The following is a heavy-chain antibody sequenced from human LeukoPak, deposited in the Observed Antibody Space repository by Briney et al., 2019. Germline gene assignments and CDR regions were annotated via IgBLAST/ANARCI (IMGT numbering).Heavy chain of an antibody. CDR3: TRHHNGYSYAHDYYYYYMDV. CDR1: GFTFSSYW. Sequence: QPGGSLRLSCAASGFTFSSYWMSWVRQASGKGLEWVGRIRSKANSYATAYAASVKGRFTISRDDSKNTAYLQMNSLKTEDTAVYYCTRHHNGYSYAHDYYYYYMDVWGKGTTVTVSS. CDR2: IRSKANSYAT. D-gene: IGHD5-18*01. V-gene: IGHV3-73*01. J-gene: IGHJ6*03.